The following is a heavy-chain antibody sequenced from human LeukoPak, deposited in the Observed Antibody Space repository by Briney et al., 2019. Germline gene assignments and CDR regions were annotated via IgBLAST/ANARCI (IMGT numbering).Heavy chain of an antibody. Sequence: GGSLRLSCAASGFSFSTYAMNWVRQGPGKGLEWVATISGSGYTTYYADSVKGRFTISRDNFKNTLFLQMGSLRAEDTAVFFCARYCSSSTCQGSSYYFGMDVWGQGTTVTVSS. D-gene: IGHD2-2*01. J-gene: IGHJ6*02. CDR3: ARYCSSSTCQGSSYYFGMDV. CDR2: ISGSGYTT. V-gene: IGHV3-23*01. CDR1: GFSFSTYA.